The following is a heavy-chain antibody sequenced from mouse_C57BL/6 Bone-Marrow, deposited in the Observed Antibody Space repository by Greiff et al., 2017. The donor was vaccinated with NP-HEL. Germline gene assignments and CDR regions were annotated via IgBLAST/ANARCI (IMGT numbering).Heavy chain of an antibody. V-gene: IGHV1-7*01. CDR3: ARSRFFDYYGP. CDR1: GYTFTSYW. D-gene: IGHD1-1*01. Sequence: QVQLKQSGAELAKPGASVKLSCKASGYTFTSYWMHWVKQRPGQGLEWIGYINPSSGYTKYNQKFKDKATLTADKSSSTAYMQLSSLTYEDSAVYYCARSRFFDYYGPWGQGTLVTVSA. J-gene: IGHJ3*01. CDR2: INPSSGYT.